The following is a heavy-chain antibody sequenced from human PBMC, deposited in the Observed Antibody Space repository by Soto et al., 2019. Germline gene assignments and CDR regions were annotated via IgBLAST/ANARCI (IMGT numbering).Heavy chain of an antibody. D-gene: IGHD3-22*01. CDR3: ARDGRHYYDSSGPGYFDY. Sequence: QVQLQESGPGLVKPSQTLSLTCTVSGGSISSGGYYWSWIRQHPGKGLEWIGCIYYSGSTYYNPSLKSRVTISVDTSKNQFSLKLSSVTAADTAVYYCARDGRHYYDSSGPGYFDYWGQGTLVTVSS. CDR1: GGSISSGGYY. J-gene: IGHJ4*02. V-gene: IGHV4-31*03. CDR2: IYYSGST.